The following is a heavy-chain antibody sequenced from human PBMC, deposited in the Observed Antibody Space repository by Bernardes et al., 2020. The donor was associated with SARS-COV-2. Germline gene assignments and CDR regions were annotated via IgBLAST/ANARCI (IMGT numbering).Heavy chain of an antibody. Sequence: SEPLSFNSSGYPFTCYNIHLVRQSQGPGLEGRGGINPNSGGTTYAQKFQGRVTMTRDTSINTAYMELSSLRSDDPAVYYCALPPTNYERYGMDFWGQGTTVTVSS. CDR2: INPNSGGT. J-gene: IGHJ6*02. CDR1: GYPFTCYN. D-gene: IGHD3-22*01. V-gene: IGHV1-2*02. CDR3: ALPPTNYERYGMDF.